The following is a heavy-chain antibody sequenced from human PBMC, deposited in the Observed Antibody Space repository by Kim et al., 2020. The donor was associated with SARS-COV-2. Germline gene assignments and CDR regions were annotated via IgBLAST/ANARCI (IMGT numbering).Heavy chain of an antibody. D-gene: IGHD2-2*01. J-gene: IGHJ6*02. CDR1: GYTFTGYY. V-gene: IGHV1-2*04. CDR3: ARGGYIVVVPVAMGVRYYYGLDV. Sequence: ASVKVSCKASGYTFTGYYMHWVRQAPGQGLEWMGWINPNSGGTNYAQKFQGWVTMTRDTSISTAYMELSRLRSDDTAVYYCARGGYIVVVPVAMGVRYYYGLDVGGQGTTVTVSS. CDR2: INPNSGGT.